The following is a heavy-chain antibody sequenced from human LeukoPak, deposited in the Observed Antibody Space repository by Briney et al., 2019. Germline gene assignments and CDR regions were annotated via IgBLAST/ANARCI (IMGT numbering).Heavy chain of an antibody. CDR2: INWNGGST. CDR3: ARDPHSSVWYLYYYMDV. D-gene: IGHD6-19*01. Sequence: GGSLRLSRVASGFTFDDYGMSWVRQAPGKGLEWVSGINWNGGSTGYADSVKGRFTISRDNAKNSLSLQMNSLRAEDTALYYCARDPHSSVWYLYYYMDVWGKGTTVTVSS. V-gene: IGHV3-20*04. J-gene: IGHJ6*03. CDR1: GFTFDDYG.